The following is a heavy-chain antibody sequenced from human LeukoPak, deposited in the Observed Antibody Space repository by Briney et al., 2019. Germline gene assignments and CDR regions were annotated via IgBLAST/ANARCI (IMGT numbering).Heavy chain of an antibody. D-gene: IGHD3-22*01. CDR1: GFTFSDYY. J-gene: IGHJ4*02. V-gene: IGHV3-11*01. Sequence: GGSLRLSCAASGFTFSDYYMSWLRQAPGKGLEWVSYISSSGSTIYYADSVKGRFTISRDNAKNSLYLQMNSLRAEDTAVYYCARAPYYYDSSGYTDYWGQGTLVTVSS. CDR2: ISSSGSTI. CDR3: ARAPYYYDSSGYTDY.